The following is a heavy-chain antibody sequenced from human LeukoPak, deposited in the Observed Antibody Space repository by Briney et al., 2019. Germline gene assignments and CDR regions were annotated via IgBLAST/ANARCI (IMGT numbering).Heavy chain of an antibody. J-gene: IGHJ6*01. CDR1: AFTFSSYA. D-gene: IGHD3-10*01. Sequence: PGRSLRLSCAASAFTFSSYAMHWVRQAPGKGLEWVAVISFDGTNKYYADSVKGRFTISRDNAKNTLYLQMNSLRAEDTAVYYCARALRFGELLNSYYYYGMDGWGQGTTVTVSS. CDR3: ARALRFGELLNSYYYYGMDG. CDR2: ISFDGTNK. V-gene: IGHV3-30*04.